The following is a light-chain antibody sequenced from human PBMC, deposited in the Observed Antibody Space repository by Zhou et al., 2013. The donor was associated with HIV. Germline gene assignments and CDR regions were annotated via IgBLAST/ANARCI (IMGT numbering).Light chain of an antibody. J-gene: IGKJ3*01. CDR1: QSVTSSY. Sequence: EIVLTQSPGTLSLSPGERATLSCRASQSVTSSYLAWYQVKPGQAPRLLIYGAASRATGIPDRFSGSGSGTDFTLTINSLQPEDFATYYCQQGNSFPFTFGPGTNVDFK. CDR2: GAA. CDR3: QQGNSFPFT. V-gene: IGKV3-20*01.